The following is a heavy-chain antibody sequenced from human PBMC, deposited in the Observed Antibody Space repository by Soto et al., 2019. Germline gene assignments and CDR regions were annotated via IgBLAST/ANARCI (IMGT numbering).Heavy chain of an antibody. CDR2: IYHSGNT. CDR1: GGSIRSSNW. CDR3: ARWGSWNLEGY. J-gene: IGHJ4*02. D-gene: IGHD1-7*01. Sequence: QVQLQESGPGLVKPSGTLSLTCAVSGGSIRSSNWWSWVRQPPGKGLEWIGEIYHSGNTNYNPSLSSRVTISVDKSKNQFSLKLSSVTAADTAVYYCARWGSWNLEGYWGQGTLVTVSS. V-gene: IGHV4-4*02.